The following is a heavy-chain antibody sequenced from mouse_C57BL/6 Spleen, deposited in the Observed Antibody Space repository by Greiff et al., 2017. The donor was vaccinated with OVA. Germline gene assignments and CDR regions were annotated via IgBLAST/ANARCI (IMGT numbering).Heavy chain of an antibody. Sequence: VQLQQSGPGLVAPSQSLSITCTVSGFSLTSYAISWVRQPPGKGLEWLGVIWTGGGTNYKSALKSRLSISKENSKSQVVLKMNSLQTDDTARYYCARNRDYYGSSYQYYFDYWGQGTTLTGSS. CDR2: IWTGGGT. D-gene: IGHD1-1*01. CDR3: ARNRDYYGSSYQYYFDY. J-gene: IGHJ2*01. V-gene: IGHV2-9-1*01. CDR1: GFSLTSYA.